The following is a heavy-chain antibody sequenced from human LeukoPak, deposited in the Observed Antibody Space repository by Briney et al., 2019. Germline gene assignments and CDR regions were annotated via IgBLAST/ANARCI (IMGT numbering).Heavy chain of an antibody. V-gene: IGHV4-39*07. CDR3: ARVDDYGAERGDY. Sequence: PLETLSLTCSVSGGSISRSNDFWGWIRQPPGKGLEWIGSMYSSGTTYYNPSLKSRVTISVDTSKNQFSLKLSSVTAADTAVYYCARVDDYGAERGDYWGQGTLVTVSS. CDR1: GGSISRSNDF. J-gene: IGHJ4*02. CDR2: MYSSGTT. D-gene: IGHD4-17*01.